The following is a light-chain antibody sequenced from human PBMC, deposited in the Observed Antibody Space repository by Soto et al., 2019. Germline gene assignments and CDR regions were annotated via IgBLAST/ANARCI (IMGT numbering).Light chain of an antibody. J-gene: IGKJ2*01. CDR1: QSISSW. V-gene: IGKV1-5*01. Sequence: DIQMTQSPSTLSASVGDRVTITCRASQSISSWLAWYQQKPGKAPKLLIYDASRLESGVPSRFSGSGSGTEFTLTLSSLQPGDFATYYCQQYNSYSVTFGQGTKLEIK. CDR2: DAS. CDR3: QQYNSYSVT.